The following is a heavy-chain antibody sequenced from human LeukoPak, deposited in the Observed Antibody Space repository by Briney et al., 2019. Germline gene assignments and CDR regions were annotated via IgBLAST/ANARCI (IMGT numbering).Heavy chain of an antibody. J-gene: IGHJ5*02. CDR2: IYSGGRT. V-gene: IGHV3-53*01. Sequence: PGGTLRLSCAASGFTVSSNYMSWVRQAPGKGLEWVSVIYSGGRTYYADSVKGRFTISRDNSKNTVSLQMNSLRAEDTALYYCARDLDWGAFDAWGQGTLVTVSS. CDR1: GFTVSSNY. D-gene: IGHD3-9*01. CDR3: ARDLDWGAFDA.